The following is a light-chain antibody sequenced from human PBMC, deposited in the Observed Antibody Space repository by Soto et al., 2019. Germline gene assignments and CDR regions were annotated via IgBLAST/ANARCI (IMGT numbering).Light chain of an antibody. CDR2: DTS. Sequence: EVLLTQSPATLSLSPGERATLSCRASESVGNYVAWYQHKPGQGPRLLIYDTSDRATSVPARFSGSGSGTDFTLTISGLEPEDFVVYYCQQRNDWPWTFGQGTKVEMK. V-gene: IGKV3-11*01. J-gene: IGKJ1*01. CDR3: QQRNDWPWT. CDR1: ESVGNY.